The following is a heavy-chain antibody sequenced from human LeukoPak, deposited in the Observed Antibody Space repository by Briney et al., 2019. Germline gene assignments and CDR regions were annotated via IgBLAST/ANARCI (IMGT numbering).Heavy chain of an antibody. V-gene: IGHV4-4*02. J-gene: IGHJ4*02. Sequence: SETLSLTCAVSGGSISSSNWWSWVRQPPGKGLEWIGEIYHSGSTNYNPSLKSRVTISVDKSKNQFSLKLSSVTAADTAVYYCARDYGTPVYYFDYWGQGTLVTVSS. CDR3: ARDYGTPVYYFDY. CDR1: GGSISSSNW. CDR2: IYHSGST. D-gene: IGHD4-17*01.